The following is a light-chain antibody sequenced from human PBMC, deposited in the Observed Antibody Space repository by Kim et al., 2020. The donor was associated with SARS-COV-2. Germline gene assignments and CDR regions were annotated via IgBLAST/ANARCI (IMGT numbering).Light chain of an antibody. V-gene: IGKV3-11*01. J-gene: IGKJ4*01. CDR3: QQRSNWPLT. CDR1: QSVTSY. Sequence: LAPGERATLSCRASQSVTSYLAWYQQKPGQAPMLLIYDASNRATGIPARFSGSGSGTDFTRTISSLEPEDFAVYYCQQRSNWPLTFGGGTKVDIK. CDR2: DAS.